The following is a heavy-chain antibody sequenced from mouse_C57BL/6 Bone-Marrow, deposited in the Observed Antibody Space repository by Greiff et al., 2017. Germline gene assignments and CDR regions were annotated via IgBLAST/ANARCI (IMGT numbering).Heavy chain of an antibody. D-gene: IGHD1-1*01. CDR3: ARGYYYGNYYAMDY. Sequence: QVQLQQPGAELVMPGASVKLSCKASGYTFTSYWMHWVKQRPGQGLEWIGEIDPSDSYTNYNQKFKGKSTLTVDKSSSTAYMQLCSLTSEDSAVYYCARGYYYGNYYAMDYWVQGTSVTVSS. CDR1: GYTFTSYW. CDR2: IDPSDSYT. V-gene: IGHV1-69*01. J-gene: IGHJ4*01.